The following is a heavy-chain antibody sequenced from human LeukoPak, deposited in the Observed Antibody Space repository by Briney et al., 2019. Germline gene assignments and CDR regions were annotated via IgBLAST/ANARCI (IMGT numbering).Heavy chain of an antibody. V-gene: IGHV3-48*01. D-gene: IGHD3-22*01. Sequence: PGGSLRLSCAASGFTFSSYSMNWVRQAPGKGLEWVSYISSSSSTIYYADSVKGRFTISRDNAKNPLYLQMNSLRAEDTAVYYCAKDNGYYYDSSAFHYWGQGTLVTVSS. CDR2: ISSSSSTI. CDR3: AKDNGYYYDSSAFHY. CDR1: GFTFSSYS. J-gene: IGHJ4*02.